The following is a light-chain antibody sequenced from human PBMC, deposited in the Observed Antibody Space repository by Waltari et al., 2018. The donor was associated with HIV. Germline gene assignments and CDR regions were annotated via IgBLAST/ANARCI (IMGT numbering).Light chain of an antibody. J-gene: IGLJ3*02. CDR3: SSWTTSTTRV. V-gene: IGLV2-14*03. Sequence: QSALTQPASVSGSPGQSITIPCTGTNEAVGASNSVSWYQQHPVKAPKLIIYEVTNRPSGISARFSGSKSGNTASLTISGLQAEDEADYHCSSWTTSTTRVFGGGTKVTVL. CDR1: NEAVGASNS. CDR2: EVT.